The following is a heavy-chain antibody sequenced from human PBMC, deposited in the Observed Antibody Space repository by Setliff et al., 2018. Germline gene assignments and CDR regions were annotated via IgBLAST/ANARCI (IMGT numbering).Heavy chain of an antibody. CDR1: GYTFTGYY. CDR3: ARGPAYCSSTSCYLQWFDP. J-gene: IGHJ5*02. V-gene: IGHV1-2*04. CDR2: INPNSGGT. Sequence: GASVKVSCKASGYTFTGYYMHWVRQAPGQGLEWMGWINPNSGGTNYAQKFQGWVTMTRDTSISTAYMELSRLRSDDTAMYYCARGPAYCSSTSCYLQWFDPWGQGTLVTVSS. D-gene: IGHD2-2*01.